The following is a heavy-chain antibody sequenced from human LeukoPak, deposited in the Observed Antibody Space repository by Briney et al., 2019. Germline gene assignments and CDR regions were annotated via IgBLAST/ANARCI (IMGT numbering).Heavy chain of an antibody. D-gene: IGHD3-10*01. J-gene: IGHJ4*02. CDR2: INPSGGST. CDR3: ASQFGDYFGY. Sequence: ASVKVSCKASGYTFTSYYMHWVRQAPGQGLEWMGIINPSGGSTSYAQKFQGRVTMTRDMSTSTVYMELSSLRSDDTAVYYCASQFGDYFGYWGQGTLVTVSS. CDR1: GYTFTSYY. V-gene: IGHV1-46*01.